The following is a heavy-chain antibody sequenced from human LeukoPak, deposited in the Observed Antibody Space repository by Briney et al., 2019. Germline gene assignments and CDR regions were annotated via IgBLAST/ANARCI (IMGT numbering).Heavy chain of an antibody. CDR1: GYTFTGYY. CDR3: ARINSSRWYDF. J-gene: IGHJ4*02. Sequence: GASVKVSCKASGYTFTGYYMHWVRQAPGPGLEWMGWINPNIGDTNYAQKFQGRVTMTRDTSISTAYMELSRLRFDDTAVYYCARINSSRWYDFWGQGTLVTVSS. CDR2: INPNIGDT. V-gene: IGHV1-2*02. D-gene: IGHD6-13*01.